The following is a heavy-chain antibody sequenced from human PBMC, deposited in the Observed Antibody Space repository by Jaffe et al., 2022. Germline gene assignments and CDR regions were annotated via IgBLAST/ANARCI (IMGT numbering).Heavy chain of an antibody. CDR2: IYNDGTIT. CDR3: ARYWGNGYIPLDH. D-gene: IGHD7-27*01. CDR1: GFTFSDHW. V-gene: IGHV3-74*01. J-gene: IGHJ4*02. Sequence: QLVESGGALVQPGGSVRLSCEASGFTFSDHWMYWVRQAPGKGLVWVSRIYNDGTITNYADFVKGRFTISRDNTKDTVFLQMNSLRVEDTAVYYCARYWGNGYIPLDHWGRGTLVTVSS.